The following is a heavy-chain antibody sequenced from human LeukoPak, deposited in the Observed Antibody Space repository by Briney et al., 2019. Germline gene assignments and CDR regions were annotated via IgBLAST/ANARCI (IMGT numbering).Heavy chain of an antibody. CDR1: GCTFNKYG. Sequence: ASVKVSCKASGCTFNKYGISWVRQAPGQGLEWMGWISCYSGDTRYAQKFQGRVTMTKDTSTSTVHMELRSLRSDDTAVYYCARDPSNTSGYYVYHDYWAQGALVTVSS. J-gene: IGHJ4*02. D-gene: IGHD6-19*01. V-gene: IGHV1-18*01. CDR2: ISCYSGDT. CDR3: ARDPSNTSGYYVYHDY.